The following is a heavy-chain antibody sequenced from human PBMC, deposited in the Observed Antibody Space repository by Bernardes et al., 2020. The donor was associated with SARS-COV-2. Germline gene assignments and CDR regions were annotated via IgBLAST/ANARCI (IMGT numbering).Heavy chain of an antibody. D-gene: IGHD5-18*01. CDR1: GGSFSSHY. CDR3: ARGWVTWSDP. CDR2: ISYGGIT. V-gene: IGHV4-59*11. Sequence: SETLSLTCTVSGGSFSSHYWGWIRQPPGQGLEWIGYISYGGITNYNPSPKSRVTISLDTSKSQFSLRLNSVTAADTAIYYCARGWVTWSDPWGQGTLVTVSS. J-gene: IGHJ5*02.